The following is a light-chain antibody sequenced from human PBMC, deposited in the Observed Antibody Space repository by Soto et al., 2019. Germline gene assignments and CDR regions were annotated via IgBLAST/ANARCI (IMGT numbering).Light chain of an antibody. V-gene: IGKV3-20*01. CDR1: QSVSSSY. CDR2: GAS. CDR3: QQYGSSPTYT. J-gene: IGKJ2*01. Sequence: IGLTQSPGTLSLSPGERATLSCRASQSVSSSYLAWYQQKPGKAPRLLIYGASSRATGIPDRFSGSGSGTDFTLTISRLEPEDFAVYYCQQYGSSPTYTFGQGTKPEIK.